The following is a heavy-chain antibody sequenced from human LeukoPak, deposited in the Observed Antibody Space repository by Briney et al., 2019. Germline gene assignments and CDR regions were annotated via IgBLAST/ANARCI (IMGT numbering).Heavy chain of an antibody. CDR3: AKDAIVVVPAAMPLH. Sequence: PGGSLRPSCAASGFTFSSYGMHWVRQAPGKGLEWVAVISYDGSNKYYADSVKGRFTISRDNSKNTLYLQMNSLRAEDTAVYYCAKDAIVVVPAAMPLHWGQRTLVTVSS. D-gene: IGHD2-2*01. V-gene: IGHV3-30*18. CDR2: ISYDGSNK. J-gene: IGHJ4*02. CDR1: GFTFSSYG.